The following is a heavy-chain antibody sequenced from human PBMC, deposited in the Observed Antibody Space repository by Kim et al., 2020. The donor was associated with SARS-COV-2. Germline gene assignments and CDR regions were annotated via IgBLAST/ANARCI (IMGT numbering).Heavy chain of an antibody. Sequence: KSRVTISVDTSKNQFSLKLSSVTAADTAVYYCARGGGIVVVPAAQRAMDVWGQGTTVTVSS. J-gene: IGHJ6*02. D-gene: IGHD2-2*01. CDR3: ARGGGIVVVPAAQRAMDV. V-gene: IGHV4-34*01.